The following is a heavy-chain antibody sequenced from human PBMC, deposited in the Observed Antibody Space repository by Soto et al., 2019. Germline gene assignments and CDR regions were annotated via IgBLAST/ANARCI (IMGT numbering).Heavy chain of an antibody. V-gene: IGHV1-18*01. D-gene: IGHD6-13*01. Sequence: ASVKVSCKASGYTFTSYGISWVRQAPGQGLEWMGWISAYNGNTNYAQKLQGRVTMTTDTSTSTAYMELRSLRSDDTAVYYCAVVPGRYSSSRQLAYWGQGTLVTVSS. CDR3: AVVPGRYSSSRQLAY. J-gene: IGHJ4*02. CDR2: ISAYNGNT. CDR1: GYTFTSYG.